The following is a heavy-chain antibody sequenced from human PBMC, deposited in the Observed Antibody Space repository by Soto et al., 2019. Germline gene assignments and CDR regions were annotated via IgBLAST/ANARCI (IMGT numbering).Heavy chain of an antibody. CDR1: GGSISSGGYY. J-gene: IGHJ6*03. CDR2: IYYSGST. CDR3: ARDGGAGTYYYYYMDV. D-gene: IGHD6-13*01. V-gene: IGHV4-31*03. Sequence: QVQLQESGPGLVKPSQTLSLTCTVSGGSISSGGYYWSWIRQHPGKGLEWIGYIYYSGSTYYNPSLKRRVTIAVDTSKNQFSLKLSSVTAADTAVYYCARDGGAGTYYYYYMDVWGKGTTVTVSS.